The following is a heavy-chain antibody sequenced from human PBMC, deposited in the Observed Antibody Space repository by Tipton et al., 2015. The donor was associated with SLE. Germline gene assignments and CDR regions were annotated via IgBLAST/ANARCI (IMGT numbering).Heavy chain of an antibody. D-gene: IGHD3-3*01. Sequence: TLSLTCSVSGDSVTNDYWSWIRQSPGAGLEWIGGTYKSGSGVTDYNPSLKSRVSISVDTSKNQFSLKLTPVTPADTAVYYCVRGGYYRWFDRWGQGTPVTVSS. V-gene: IGHV4-59*02. CDR2: TYKSGSGVT. CDR1: GDSVTNDY. CDR3: VRGGYYRWFDR. J-gene: IGHJ5*02.